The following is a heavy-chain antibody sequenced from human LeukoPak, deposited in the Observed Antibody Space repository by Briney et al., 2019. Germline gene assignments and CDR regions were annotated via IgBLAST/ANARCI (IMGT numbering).Heavy chain of an antibody. D-gene: IGHD6-13*01. V-gene: IGHV3-30*02. CDR1: GFTFSNYD. J-gene: IGHJ4*02. Sequence: PGGSLRLSCTASGFTFSNYDIHWVRQAPGKGLEWVAFIQYDGSNKYYADSVKGRFTISRDNSKNTLYLLMNSLRAEDTAVYYCAKASGVGSSWSPFDYWGQGTLVTVSS. CDR3: AKASGVGSSWSPFDY. CDR2: IQYDGSNK.